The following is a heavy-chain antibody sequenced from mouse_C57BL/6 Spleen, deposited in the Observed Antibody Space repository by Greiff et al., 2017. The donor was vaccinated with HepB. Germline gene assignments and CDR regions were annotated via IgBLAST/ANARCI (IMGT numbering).Heavy chain of an antibody. J-gene: IGHJ4*01. CDR1: GYAFSSYW. D-gene: IGHD2-3*01. CDR2: IYPGDGDT. V-gene: IGHV1-80*01. Sequence: VKLMESGAELVKPGASVKISCKASGYAFSSYWMNWVKQRPGKGLEWIGQIYPGDGDTNYNGKFKGKATLTADKSSSTAYMQLSSLTSEDSAVYFCARDDGGAMDYWGQGTSVTVSS. CDR3: ARDDGGAMDY.